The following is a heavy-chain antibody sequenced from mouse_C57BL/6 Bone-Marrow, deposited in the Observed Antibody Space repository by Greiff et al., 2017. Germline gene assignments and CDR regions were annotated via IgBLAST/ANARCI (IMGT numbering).Heavy chain of an antibody. CDR2: ISNGGGST. J-gene: IGHJ4*01. V-gene: IGHV5-12*01. D-gene: IGHD2-3*01. CDR1: GFTFSDYY. Sequence: EVKLVESGGGLVQPGGSLKLSCAASGFTFSDYYMYWVRQTPEKRLEWVAYISNGGGSTYYPDTVQGRFTISRDNAKNTLYLQMSRLKSEDTAMYYCARRWLLYYAMDYWGQGTSVTVSS. CDR3: ARRWLLYYAMDY.